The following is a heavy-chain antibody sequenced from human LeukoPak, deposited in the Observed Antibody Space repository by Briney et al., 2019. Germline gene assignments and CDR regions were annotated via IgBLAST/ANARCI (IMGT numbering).Heavy chain of an antibody. CDR3: ARGPNSNWSGLDF. V-gene: IGHV3-74*01. D-gene: IGHD6-6*01. CDR2: ISPTGSTT. Sequence: GGSLRLSCTASGFSFSGHWMHWARQLPGKGLVWVSRISPTGSTTSYAASEKGRFTVSRDNAKNTRYLQVNNLRAEDTAVYYCARGPNSNWSGLDFWGQGTLLTVSS. J-gene: IGHJ4*02. CDR1: GFSFSGHW.